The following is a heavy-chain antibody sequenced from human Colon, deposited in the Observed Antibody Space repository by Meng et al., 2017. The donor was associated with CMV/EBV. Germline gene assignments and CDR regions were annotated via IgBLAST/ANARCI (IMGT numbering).Heavy chain of an antibody. CDR2: ITGSGGST. Sequence: GESLKNSCAASGFTFSSYAMSWVRQAPGKGLEWVSTITGSGGSTYYADSVKGRFTLSRDNSKNTLYLQMNSLRVEDTAVYYCAKGRGSSTSSYDYWGQGTLVTVSS. D-gene: IGHD2-2*01. J-gene: IGHJ4*02. CDR1: GFTFSSYA. V-gene: IGHV3-23*01. CDR3: AKGRGSSTSSYDY.